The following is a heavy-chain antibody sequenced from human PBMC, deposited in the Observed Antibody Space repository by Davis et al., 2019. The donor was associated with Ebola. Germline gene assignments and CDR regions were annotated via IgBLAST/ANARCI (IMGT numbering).Heavy chain of an antibody. D-gene: IGHD4-23*01. CDR3: TRHTYGGEYYYYGMDV. Sequence: GESLKISCAASGFTFSDYYMSWIRQASGKGLEWVGRIRSKANSYATAYAASVKGRFTISRDDSKNTAYLQMNSLKTEDTAVYYCTRHTYGGEYYYYGMDVWGQGTTVTVSS. CDR1: GFTFSDYY. V-gene: IGHV3-73*01. J-gene: IGHJ6*02. CDR2: IRSKANSYAT.